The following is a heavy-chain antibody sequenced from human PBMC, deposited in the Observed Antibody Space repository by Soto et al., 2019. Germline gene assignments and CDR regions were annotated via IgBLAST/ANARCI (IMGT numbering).Heavy chain of an antibody. J-gene: IGHJ4*02. CDR2: IIPIFGTA. V-gene: IGHV1-69*01. Sequence: QVQLVQSGAEVKKPGSSVKVSCKASGGTFSSYAISWVRQAPGQGLEWMGGIIPIFGTANYAQKFQGRVTINADESTSTAYMELSSLRSEDTAVYYCASSLTYYDFWSGTIFDYWGQGTLVTVSS. CDR1: GGTFSSYA. CDR3: ASSLTYYDFWSGTIFDY. D-gene: IGHD3-3*01.